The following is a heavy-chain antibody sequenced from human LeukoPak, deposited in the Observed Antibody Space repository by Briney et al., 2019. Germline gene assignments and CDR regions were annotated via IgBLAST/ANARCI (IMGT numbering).Heavy chain of an antibody. CDR1: GFTFSSNG. D-gene: IGHD2-15*01. V-gene: IGHV3-23*01. CDR2: ISGSGGTT. J-gene: IGHJ4*02. CDR3: ARAPPCSGGGCYSGYCDC. Sequence: GGSLRLSCVVSGFTFSSNGMSWVRQAPGKGLEWVSAISGSGGTTAYADSVKGRFTISRDNSKNTLYLQMNSLRAEDTAVYYCARAPPCSGGGCYSGYCDCWGQGTLVTVSS.